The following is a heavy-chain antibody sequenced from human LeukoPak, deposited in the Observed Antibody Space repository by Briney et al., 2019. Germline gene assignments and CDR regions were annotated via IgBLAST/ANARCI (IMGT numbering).Heavy chain of an antibody. CDR1: GASMSNYH. Sequence: KPSETLSLTCAVSGASMSNYHWSWIRQPPGRGLEYIGYVYNSGSTFYNPSLKSRVTISADTSRKQFSLKLTSVTATDTAVYYCARGLLIGGSGWYWVPSFDPWGQGTLVTVSS. CDR3: ARGLLIGGSGWYWVPSFDP. CDR2: VYNSGST. J-gene: IGHJ5*02. V-gene: IGHV4-59*01. D-gene: IGHD6-19*01.